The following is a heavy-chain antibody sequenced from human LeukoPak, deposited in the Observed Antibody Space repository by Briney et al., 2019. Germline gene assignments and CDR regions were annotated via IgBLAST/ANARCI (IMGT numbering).Heavy chain of an antibody. Sequence: SETLSLTCTVSGGSISSYYWSWIRQPPGKGLEWIGYIYYSRSTNYNPSLKSRVTISVDTSKNQFSLKLSSVTAADTAVYYCARGESPSYYSGGSCYSEAYYMDVWGKGTTITVSS. J-gene: IGHJ6*03. CDR2: IYYSRST. D-gene: IGHD2-15*01. CDR1: GGSISSYY. CDR3: ARGESPSYYSGGSCYSEAYYMDV. V-gene: IGHV4-59*01.